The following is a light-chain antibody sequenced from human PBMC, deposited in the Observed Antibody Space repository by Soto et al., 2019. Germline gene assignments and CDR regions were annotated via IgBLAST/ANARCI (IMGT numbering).Light chain of an antibody. CDR3: QQYNGYSTWT. CDR1: QSISRW. J-gene: IGKJ1*01. V-gene: IGKV1-5*01. CDR2: DAS. Sequence: DLPMTQSPSTLSASVGDRVTIACRASQSISRWLAWYQQKPGKAPKVLIWDASSLHSGVPSRFSGSGYGTEFTLTTSSLQPDDFGTYYCQQYNGYSTWTFGQGTKVEIK.